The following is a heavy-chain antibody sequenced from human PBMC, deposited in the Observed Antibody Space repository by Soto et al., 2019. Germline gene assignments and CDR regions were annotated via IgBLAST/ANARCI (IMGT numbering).Heavy chain of an antibody. V-gene: IGHV1-24*01. CDR2: FDPEDGET. CDR3: ATARLVVVPAAMRAEYFQH. CDR1: GYTLTELS. Sequence: ASVKVSCKVSGYTLTELSMHWVRQAPGKGLEWMGGFDPEDGETIYAQKFQGRVTMTEDTSTDTAYMELSSLRSEDTAVYYCATARLVVVPAAMRAEYFQHWGQGTLVTVSS. D-gene: IGHD2-2*01. J-gene: IGHJ1*01.